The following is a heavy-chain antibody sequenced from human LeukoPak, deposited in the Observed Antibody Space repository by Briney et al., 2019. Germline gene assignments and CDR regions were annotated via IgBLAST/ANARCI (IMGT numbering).Heavy chain of an antibody. CDR3: ARTTDGWFDP. CDR1: GGTFSSYA. CDR2: IIPIFGTA. D-gene: IGHD1-14*01. J-gene: IGHJ5*02. V-gene: IGHV1-69*05. Sequence: GASVKVSCKASGGTFSSYAISWVRQAPGQGLEWMGGIIPIFGTANYAQKFQGRVTITTDESTSTAYMELSNLRSEDTAVYYCARTTDGWFDPWGQGTLVTVSS.